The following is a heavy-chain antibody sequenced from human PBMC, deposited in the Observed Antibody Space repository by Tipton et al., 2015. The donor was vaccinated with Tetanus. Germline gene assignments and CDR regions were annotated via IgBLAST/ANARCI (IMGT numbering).Heavy chain of an antibody. CDR1: GASISSYY. Sequence: TLSLTCTVYGASISSYYWSWIRQPPGKGLEWIGYIYYNGGTNYNPSLKSRVAISVDTSRNQFSLRLTSVTAADTALYYCAVEVFNSGYYSSKFYFDSWGQGTLVTVSS. D-gene: IGHD3-22*01. CDR3: AVEVFNSGYYSSKFYFDS. CDR2: IYYNGGT. J-gene: IGHJ4*02. V-gene: IGHV4-59*01.